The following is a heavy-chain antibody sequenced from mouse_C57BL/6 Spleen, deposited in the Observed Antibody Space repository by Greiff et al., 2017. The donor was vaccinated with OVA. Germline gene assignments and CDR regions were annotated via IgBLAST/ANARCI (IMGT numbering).Heavy chain of an antibody. V-gene: IGHV1-82*01. CDR2: IYPGDGDT. CDR1: GYAFSSSW. Sequence: QVQLQQSGPELVKPGASVKISCKASGYAFSSSWMNWVKQRPGKGLEWIGRIYPGDGDTNYNGKFKGKATLTADKSSSTAYMQLSSLTSEDSAVYFCARYYYGSSYYYWGQGTTLTVSS. J-gene: IGHJ2*01. D-gene: IGHD1-1*01. CDR3: ARYYYGSSYYY.